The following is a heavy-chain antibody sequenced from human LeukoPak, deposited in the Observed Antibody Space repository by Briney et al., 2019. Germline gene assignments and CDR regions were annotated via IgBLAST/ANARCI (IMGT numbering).Heavy chain of an antibody. D-gene: IGHD3-22*01. V-gene: IGHV4-39*01. CDR3: ARGSWYYYDSSGYYFDY. CDR2: IYYSGST. J-gene: IGHJ4*02. Sequence: SETLSLTCTVSGGSISSSSYYWGWIRQPPGKGLEWIGSIYYSGSTYYNPSLKSRVTIPVDTSKNQFSLKPSSVTAADTAVYYCARGSWYYYDSSGYYFDYWGQGTLVTVSS. CDR1: GGSISSSSYY.